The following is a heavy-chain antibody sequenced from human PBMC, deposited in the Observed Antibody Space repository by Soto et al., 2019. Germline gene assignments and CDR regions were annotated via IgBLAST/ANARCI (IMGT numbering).Heavy chain of an antibody. V-gene: IGHV1-69*01. CDR1: GGTFSSYA. CDR3: ARGYCSSTSCYADIYYYYGMDV. D-gene: IGHD2-2*01. Sequence: QVQLVQSGAEVKKPGSSVKVSCKASGGTFSSYAISWVRQAPGQGLEWMGGIIPIFGTANYAQKFQGRVTITADESTGTAYMELSSLRSEDTAVYYCARGYCSSTSCYADIYYYYGMDVWGQGTTVTVSS. J-gene: IGHJ6*02. CDR2: IIPIFGTA.